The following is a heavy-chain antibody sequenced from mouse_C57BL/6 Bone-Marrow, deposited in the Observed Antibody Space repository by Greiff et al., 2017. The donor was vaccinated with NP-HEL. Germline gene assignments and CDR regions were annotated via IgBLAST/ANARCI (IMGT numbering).Heavy chain of an antibody. J-gene: IGHJ1*03. V-gene: IGHV1-39*01. CDR1: GYSFTDYN. CDR3: ASITTVTRDWYFDV. CDR2: INPNYGTT. Sequence: EVKLMESGPELVKPGASVKISCKASGYSFTDYNMNWVKQSNGKSLEWIGVINPNYGTTSYNQKFKGKATLTVDQSSSTAYMQLNSLTSEDSAVYYCASITTVTRDWYFDVWGTGTTVTVSS. D-gene: IGHD1-1*01.